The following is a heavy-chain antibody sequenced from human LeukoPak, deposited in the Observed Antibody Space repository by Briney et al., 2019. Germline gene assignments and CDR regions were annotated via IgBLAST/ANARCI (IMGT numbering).Heavy chain of an antibody. CDR1: GGTFSSYA. CDR2: IIPIFGTA. D-gene: IGHD5-12*01. J-gene: IGHJ4*02. V-gene: IGHV1-69*05. Sequence: SVKVSCKASGGTFSSYAISWLRQAPGQGLEWMGGIIPIFGTANYAQKFQGRVTITTDESTSTAYMELSSLRSEDTAVYYCARGPLPCGYDSVYFDYWGQGTLVTVSS. CDR3: ARGPLPCGYDSVYFDY.